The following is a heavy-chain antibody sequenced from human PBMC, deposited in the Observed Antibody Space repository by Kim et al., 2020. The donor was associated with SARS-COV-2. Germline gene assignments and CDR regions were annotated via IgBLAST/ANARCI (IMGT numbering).Heavy chain of an antibody. CDR1: GGSISSGGYS. CDR3: ARARDMVRGVNDAFDI. Sequence: SETLSLTCAVSGGSISSGGYSWSWIRQPPGKGLEWIGYIYHSGSTYYNPSLKSRVTISVDRSKNQFSLKLSSVTAADTAVYYCARARDMVRGVNDAFDIWGQGTMVTVSS. D-gene: IGHD3-10*01. V-gene: IGHV4-30-2*01. J-gene: IGHJ3*02. CDR2: IYHSGST.